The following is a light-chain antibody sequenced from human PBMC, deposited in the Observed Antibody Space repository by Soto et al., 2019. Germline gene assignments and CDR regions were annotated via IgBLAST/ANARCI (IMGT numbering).Light chain of an antibody. J-gene: IGKJ1*01. Sequence: DVVMTQSPLSLPVTLGQPASISCRSSQSLVYSDGNTYLNWFQQRPGQSPMRLIYKVSNRDSGVPDRFSGSGSGTDFTLKISRVEAEDVGVYYCMQGTHWPLWTFGQGTKVEIK. V-gene: IGKV2-30*01. CDR1: QSLVYSDGNTY. CDR2: KVS. CDR3: MQGTHWPLWT.